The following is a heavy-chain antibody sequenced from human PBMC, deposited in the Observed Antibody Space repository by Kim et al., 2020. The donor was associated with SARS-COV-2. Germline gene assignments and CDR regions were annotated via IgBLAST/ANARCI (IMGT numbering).Heavy chain of an antibody. V-gene: IGHV4-61*02. CDR3: ARGRYYYDSSGTPNWFGP. J-gene: IGHJ5*02. CDR2: IYTSGTI. Sequence: SETLSLTCTVSGDSISSGSYYWSWVRQPAGKGLDWIGRIYTSGTIDYNPSLKSRVTISLDTSKNQFSLKLSSVTAADTAVYFCARGRYYYDSSGTPNWFGPWGQGTLVTVSS. D-gene: IGHD3-22*01. CDR1: GDSISSGSYY.